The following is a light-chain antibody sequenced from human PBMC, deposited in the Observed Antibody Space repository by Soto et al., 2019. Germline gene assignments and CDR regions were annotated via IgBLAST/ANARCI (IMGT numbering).Light chain of an antibody. Sequence: EIVLTQSPGTLSLSPGERATLSCRASQSLNRRYLAWYQQKAGRAPRLLIYGASTTATGIPDRFSGIGAGTDFTLIINRLEPEDIAVYFCQQYGNSPITFGQGTRLEIK. J-gene: IGKJ5*01. CDR3: QQYGNSPIT. V-gene: IGKV3-20*01. CDR1: QSLNRRY. CDR2: GAS.